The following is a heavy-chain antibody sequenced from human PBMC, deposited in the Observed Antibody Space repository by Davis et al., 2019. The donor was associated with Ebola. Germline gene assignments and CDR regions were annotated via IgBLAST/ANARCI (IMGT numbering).Heavy chain of an antibody. V-gene: IGHV1-18*01. Sequence: ASVKVSCKASGYTFTSYGISWVRQAPGQGLEWMGWISAYNGNTNYAQKLQGRVTMTTDTSTSTAYMELRSLRSEDTAVYYCASQYGLGDAFDIWGQGTMVTVSS. CDR2: ISAYNGNT. CDR1: GYTFTSYG. CDR3: ASQYGLGDAFDI. D-gene: IGHD4-17*01. J-gene: IGHJ3*02.